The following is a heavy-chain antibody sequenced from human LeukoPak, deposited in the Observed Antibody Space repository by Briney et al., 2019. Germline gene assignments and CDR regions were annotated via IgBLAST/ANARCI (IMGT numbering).Heavy chain of an antibody. CDR1: GFTLSNAR. CDR3: TTGTWLLLCLADY. Sequence: GGSLRHSCAPSGFTLSNARMSWVRQAPGKGLEWVGHIKSKADGGTTDFAAPVKGRFTISRDDSKNTLFLQMNSLKTEDTAVYYCTTGTWLLLCLADYWVQGTLVTVSS. J-gene: IGHJ4*02. V-gene: IGHV3-15*01. D-gene: IGHD1-26*01. CDR2: IKSKADGGTT.